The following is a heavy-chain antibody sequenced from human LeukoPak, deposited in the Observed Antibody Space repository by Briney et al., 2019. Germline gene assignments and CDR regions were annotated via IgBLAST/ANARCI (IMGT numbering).Heavy chain of an antibody. V-gene: IGHV1-46*01. CDR3: ARDRVRDGYGSVDY. D-gene: IGHD5-24*01. Sequence: GASVKVSCKASGYTFTAYYMHWVRQAPGQGLEWVGIINPNGGTTTYAQRFQGRVTMTRDTSTSTVYMELSSLRSEDTAVCYCARDRVRDGYGSVDYWGQGTLVTVSS. CDR2: INPNGGTT. J-gene: IGHJ4*02. CDR1: GYTFTAYY.